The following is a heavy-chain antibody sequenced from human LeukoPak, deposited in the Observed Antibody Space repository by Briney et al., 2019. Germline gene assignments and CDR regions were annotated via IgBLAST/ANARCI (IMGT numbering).Heavy chain of an antibody. J-gene: IGHJ4*02. CDR2: IYYSGST. D-gene: IGHD1-26*01. CDR1: GGSISSSSYY. V-gene: IGHV4-39*07. Sequence: PSETLSLTCTVSGGSISSSSYYWGWIRQPPGKGLEWIGSIYYSGSTNYNPSLKSRVTISVDTSKNQFSLKLTSVTAADTGVYYCATTGRFAEPPTYWGQGILVTVSS. CDR3: ATTGRFAEPPTY.